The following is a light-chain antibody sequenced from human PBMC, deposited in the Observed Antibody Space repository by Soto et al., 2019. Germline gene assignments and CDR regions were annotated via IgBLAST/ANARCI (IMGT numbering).Light chain of an antibody. Sequence: IVLTHSPATLSSCPGGRVTLSCRPSQTLSNRLAWYKHKPGQAPRLLIYVTSNRATATPARCSGSGSGTDFTLTIRRLEDEDSEVYHHQQRSTWSMFGQGTRVDIK. CDR2: VTS. J-gene: IGKJ1*01. CDR1: QTLSNR. V-gene: IGKV3-11*01. CDR3: QQRSTWSM.